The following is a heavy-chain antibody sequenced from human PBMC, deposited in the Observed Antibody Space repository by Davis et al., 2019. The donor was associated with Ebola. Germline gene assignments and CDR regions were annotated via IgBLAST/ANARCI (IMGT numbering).Heavy chain of an antibody. CDR3: ARGTYYDFWSGYSIYYYYYYMDV. CDR2: IIPIFGTA. J-gene: IGHJ6*03. CDR1: GGTFSSYA. D-gene: IGHD3-3*01. Sequence: SVKVSCKASGGTFSSYAISWVRQAPGQGLEWMGGIIPIFGTANYAQKFQGRVTITADESTSTAYMELSSLRSEDTAVYYCARGTYYDFWSGYSIYYYYYYMDVWGKGTTVTVSS. V-gene: IGHV1-69*13.